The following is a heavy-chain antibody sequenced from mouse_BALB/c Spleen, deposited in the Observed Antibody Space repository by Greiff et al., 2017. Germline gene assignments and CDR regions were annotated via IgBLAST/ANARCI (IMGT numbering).Heavy chain of an antibody. Sequence: EVMLVESGGDLVKPGGSLKLSCAASGFTFSSYGMSWVRQTPDKRLEWVATISSGGSYTYYPDSVKGRFTISRDNAKNTLYLQMSSLKSEDTAMYYCARHSDGSAMYYWGQGTSVTFSS. CDR3: ARHSDGSAMYY. CDR2: ISSGGSYT. CDR1: GFTFSSYG. V-gene: IGHV5-6*02. D-gene: IGHD1-1*02. J-gene: IGHJ4*01.